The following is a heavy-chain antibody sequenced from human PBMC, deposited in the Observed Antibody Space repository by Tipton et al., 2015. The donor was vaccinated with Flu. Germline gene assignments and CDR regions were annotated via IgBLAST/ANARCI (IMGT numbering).Heavy chain of an antibody. D-gene: IGHD3-22*01. J-gene: IGHJ4*02. CDR3: AKDRGGTSGYYPAPFDY. V-gene: IGHV3-23*01. Sequence: GSLRLSCAASGFAFSSYAMDWVRQAPGKGLEWVSAVSASGGNTYYAGSVKGRFTISRDNSKNTLYLQMNSLSAEDTAVYYCAKDRGGTSGYYPAPFDYWGQGTLITVSS. CDR2: VSASGGNT. CDR1: GFAFSSYA.